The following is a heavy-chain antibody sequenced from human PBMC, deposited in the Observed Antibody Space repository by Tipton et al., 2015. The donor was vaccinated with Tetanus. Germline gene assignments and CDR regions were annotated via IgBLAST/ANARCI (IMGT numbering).Heavy chain of an antibody. V-gene: IGHV1-69*09. Sequence: QLVQSGAEVKKPGSSVKVSCKASGGTFSSYAISWVRQAPGQGLEWMGRIIPILGIANYAQKFQGRVTMTTDTSTSTAYMELRSLRSDDTAVYYCARWALITGTKWCMDVWGQGTTVTVSS. CDR2: IIPILGIA. CDR1: GGTFSSYA. J-gene: IGHJ6*02. D-gene: IGHD1-7*01. CDR3: ARWALITGTKWCMDV.